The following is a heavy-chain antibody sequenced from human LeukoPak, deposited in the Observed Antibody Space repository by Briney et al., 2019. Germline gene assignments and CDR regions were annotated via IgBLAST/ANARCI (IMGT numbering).Heavy chain of an antibody. J-gene: IGHJ4*02. CDR2: ISGSGDST. Sequence: GGSLRLSCAASGFTFSSYAMHWVRQAPGKGLEWVSAISGSGDSTYYGDSVKGRFTISRDNSKNTLYLQMNSLRAEDTAVYYCAKTRPLDSSSWSHGDYWGQGTLVTVSS. D-gene: IGHD6-13*01. CDR1: GFTFSSYA. V-gene: IGHV3-23*01. CDR3: AKTRPLDSSSWSHGDY.